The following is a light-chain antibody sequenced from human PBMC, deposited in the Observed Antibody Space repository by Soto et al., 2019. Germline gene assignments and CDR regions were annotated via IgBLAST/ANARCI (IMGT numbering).Light chain of an antibody. J-gene: IGKJ4*01. Sequence: DTQLTQSPSFLSASVGDRVTITCRASQDVSRSLGWYQQKPGKAPKLLISAASTLHSGVPSRFSGSGSGTDFTLTISSLRPEDFATYYCQQLWTYPLTFGGGTKVEI. CDR3: QQLWTYPLT. CDR1: QDVSRS. CDR2: AAS. V-gene: IGKV1-9*01.